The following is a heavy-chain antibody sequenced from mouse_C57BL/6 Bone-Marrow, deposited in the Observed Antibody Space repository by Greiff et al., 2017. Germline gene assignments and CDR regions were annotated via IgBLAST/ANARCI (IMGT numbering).Heavy chain of an antibody. CDR1: GFSFNTYA. D-gene: IGHD1-1*01. Sequence: EVKLMESGGGLVQPKGSLKLSCAASGFSFNTYAMNWVRQAQGKGLEWVARIRSKSNNYATYYADSVKDRFTISRDDSESMLYLQMNNLKTEDTAMYYCGRHDGRGLYFDYWGQGTTLTVSS. CDR2: IRSKSNNYAT. CDR3: GRHDGRGLYFDY. V-gene: IGHV10-1*01. J-gene: IGHJ2*01.